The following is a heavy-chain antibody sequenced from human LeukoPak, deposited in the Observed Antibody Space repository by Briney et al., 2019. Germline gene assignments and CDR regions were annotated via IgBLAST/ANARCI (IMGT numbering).Heavy chain of an antibody. J-gene: IGHJ4*02. D-gene: IGHD3-10*01. CDR1: GFTFSSYR. CDR2: ISSSSSYI. CDR3: ATQERITMVRGVITGGY. V-gene: IGHV3-21*01. Sequence: GGSLRLSCAASGFTFSSYRMSWVRQAPGKGLEWVSSISSSSSYIYYADSVKGRFTISRDNAKNSLYLQMNSLRAEDTAVYYCATQERITMVRGVITGGYWGQGTLVTVSS.